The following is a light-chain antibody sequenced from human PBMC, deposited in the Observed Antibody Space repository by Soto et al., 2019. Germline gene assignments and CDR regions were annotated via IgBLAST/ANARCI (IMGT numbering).Light chain of an antibody. J-gene: IGLJ2*01. CDR2: GNS. CDR1: SSNIGAGYD. Sequence: QLVLTQPPSVSGAPGQRVTISCTGSSSNIGAGYDVHWYQQLPGTAPKLLIYGNSNRPSGVPDRFSGSKSGTSASLAITGLQAEDEADYYCQSYDSSLIHVVFGGGTQLTVL. CDR3: QSYDSSLIHVV. V-gene: IGLV1-40*01.